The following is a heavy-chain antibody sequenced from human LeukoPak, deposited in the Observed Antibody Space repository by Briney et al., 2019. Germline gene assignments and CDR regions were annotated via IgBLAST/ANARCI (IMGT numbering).Heavy chain of an antibody. D-gene: IGHD5-24*01. CDR3: ARDSESVGNLDATKDGYNYVFISGYFDY. CDR1: GFTVSSYA. V-gene: IGHV3-30*01. CDR2: ISYDGSNK. J-gene: IGHJ4*02. Sequence: PGRSLRLSCAASGFTVSSYAMHWVRQAPGKGLEWVAVISYDGSNKYYADSVKGRFTISRDNSKNTLYLQMNSLRAEDTAVYYCARDSESVGNLDATKDGYNYVFISGYFDYWGQGTLVTVSS.